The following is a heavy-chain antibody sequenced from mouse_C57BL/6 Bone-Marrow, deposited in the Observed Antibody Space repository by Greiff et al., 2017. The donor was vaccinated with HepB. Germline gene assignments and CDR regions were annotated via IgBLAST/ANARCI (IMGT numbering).Heavy chain of an antibody. CDR1: GYTFTSYW. D-gene: IGHD2-4*01. V-gene: IGHV1-64*01. CDR3: ARGPIYYDYGGYFDV. J-gene: IGHJ1*03. Sequence: QVQLKQSGAELVKPGASVKLSCKASGYTFTSYWMHWVKQRPGQGLEWIGMIHPNSGSTNYNEKFKSKATLTVDKSSSTAYMQLSSLTSEDSAVYYCARGPIYYDYGGYFDVWGTGTTVTVSS. CDR2: IHPNSGST.